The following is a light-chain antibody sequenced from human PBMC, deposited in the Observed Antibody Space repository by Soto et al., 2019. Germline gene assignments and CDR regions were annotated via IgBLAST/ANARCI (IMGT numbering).Light chain of an antibody. V-gene: IGKV1-17*01. CDR2: AAS. CDR3: LQHNSYPLT. CDR1: QGIRND. Sequence: DIQMTQSPSSLSASVGDRVTITCRASQGIRNDLGWYQQKPGKAPKRLIYAASSLQSGVPSRFXGXXXXXXXXXTISSLQPEDFATYYCLQHNSYPLTFGQGTKVEIK. J-gene: IGKJ1*01.